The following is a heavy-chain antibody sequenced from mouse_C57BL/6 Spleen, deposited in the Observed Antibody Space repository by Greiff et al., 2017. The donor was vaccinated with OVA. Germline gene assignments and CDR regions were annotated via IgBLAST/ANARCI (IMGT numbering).Heavy chain of an antibody. CDR1: GYSITSGYY. J-gene: IGHJ4*01. V-gene: IGHV3-6*01. CDR2: ISYDGSN. CDR3: ARGGLLMDY. D-gene: IGHD1-1*01. Sequence: DVQLQESGPGLVKPSQSLSLTCSVTGYSITSGYYWNWIRQFPGNKLEWMGYISYDGSNNYNPSLKNRISITRDTSKNQFFLKLNSVTTEDTATYYCARGGLLMDYWGQGTSVTVSS.